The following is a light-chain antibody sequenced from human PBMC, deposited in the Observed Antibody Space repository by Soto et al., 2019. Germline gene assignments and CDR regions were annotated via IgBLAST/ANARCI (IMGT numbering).Light chain of an antibody. CDR2: GSS. CDR3: LQDYVYPYT. Sequence: AIQLTQSPSSLSASVGDSVTITCRASQGIRTDLGWYQQRPGKAPKLLIYGSSTLQSGVPSRFSGSGSGTDFTLTISSLQPEDFATYYCLQDYVYPYTFGQGTKLEIK. J-gene: IGKJ2*01. CDR1: QGIRTD. V-gene: IGKV1-6*01.